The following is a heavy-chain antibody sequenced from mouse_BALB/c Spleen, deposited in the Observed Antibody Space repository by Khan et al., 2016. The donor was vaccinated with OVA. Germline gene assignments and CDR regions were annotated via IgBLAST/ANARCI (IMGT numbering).Heavy chain of an antibody. CDR1: GYSITSDYA. V-gene: IGHV3-2*02. D-gene: IGHD1-1*01. J-gene: IGHJ2*01. CDR3: ARSVTITTVVATDFDY. CDR2: ISYSGRT. Sequence: EVQLQESGPGLVKPSQSLSLTCTVTGYSITSDYAWNWIRQFPGNKLEWMGYISYSGRTSYNPTLKSRISITRDTSKNKFFLQLSSVTTEDTATYYCARSVTITTVVATDFDYWGQGTTLTVSS.